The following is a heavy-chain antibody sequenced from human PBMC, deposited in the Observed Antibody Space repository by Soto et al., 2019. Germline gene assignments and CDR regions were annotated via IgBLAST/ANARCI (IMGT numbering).Heavy chain of an antibody. D-gene: IGHD1-7*01. V-gene: IGHV4-38-2*02. Sequence: SETLSLTCTVSGYSISSGYYWGWIRQPPGKGLEWIGSIYHSGSTYYNPSLKSRVTISVDTSKNQFSLKLSSVTAADTAVYYCARDKVWNYPYYYYGMDVWGQGTTVTVSS. CDR1: GYSISSGYY. CDR3: ARDKVWNYPYYYYGMDV. J-gene: IGHJ6*02. CDR2: IYHSGST.